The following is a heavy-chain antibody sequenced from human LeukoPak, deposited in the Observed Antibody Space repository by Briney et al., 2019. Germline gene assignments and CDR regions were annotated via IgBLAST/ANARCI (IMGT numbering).Heavy chain of an antibody. J-gene: IGHJ4*02. CDR2: INPNSGGT. CDR3: AREHWKPEDYYDSSGYHRD. D-gene: IGHD3-22*01. Sequence: ASVKVSCKASGYTFTSYGISWVRQAPGQGLEWMGWINPNSGGTNYAQKFQGRVTMTRDTSISTAYMELSRLRSDDTGVYYCAREHWKPEDYYDSSGYHRDWGQGTLVTVSS. CDR1: GYTFTSYG. V-gene: IGHV1-2*02.